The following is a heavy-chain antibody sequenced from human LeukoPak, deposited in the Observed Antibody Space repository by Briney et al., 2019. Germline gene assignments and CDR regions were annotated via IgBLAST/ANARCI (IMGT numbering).Heavy chain of an antibody. CDR1: GFTFSSYW. J-gene: IGHJ4*02. V-gene: IGHV3-7*01. Sequence: PGGSLRLSCAASGFTFSSYWMSWVRQAPGKGLEWVANIKQDGSEKYYVDSVKGRFTISRDNAKNSLYLQMNSLRAEDTAVYYCARDVLLWFGELPSYYFDYWGQRTLVTVSS. CDR3: ARDVLLWFGELPSYYFDY. D-gene: IGHD3-10*01. CDR2: IKQDGSEK.